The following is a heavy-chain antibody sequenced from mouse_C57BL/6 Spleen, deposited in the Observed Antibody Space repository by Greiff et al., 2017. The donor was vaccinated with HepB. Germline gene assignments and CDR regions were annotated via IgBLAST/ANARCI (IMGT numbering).Heavy chain of an antibody. J-gene: IGHJ1*03. Sequence: EVMLVESGGGLVKPGGSLKLSCAASGFTFSSYAMSWVRQTPEKRLEWVATISDGGSYTYYPDNVKGRFTISRANAKNNLYLQMSHLKSEDTAMYYWAREVGKARYFDVWGTGTTVTVSS. CDR1: GFTFSSYA. CDR2: ISDGGSYT. V-gene: IGHV5-4*01. D-gene: IGHD1-1*02. CDR3: AREVGKARYFDV.